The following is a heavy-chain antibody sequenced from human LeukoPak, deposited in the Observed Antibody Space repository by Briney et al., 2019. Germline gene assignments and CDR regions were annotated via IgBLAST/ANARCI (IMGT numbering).Heavy chain of an antibody. J-gene: IGHJ4*02. D-gene: IGHD3/OR15-3a*01. CDR3: ARSSGTGGPYYFDF. CDR2: ISGLSTYI. Sequence: GGSLRLSCAASGFTFNTYSMNWVRQAPGKGLEWVSSISGLSTYIYYPDSMRGRFTISRDNAKNSLLLQLSSLRAEDTAVYFCARSSGTGGPYYFDFWGQGSLVTVSS. V-gene: IGHV3-21*04. CDR1: GFTFNTYS.